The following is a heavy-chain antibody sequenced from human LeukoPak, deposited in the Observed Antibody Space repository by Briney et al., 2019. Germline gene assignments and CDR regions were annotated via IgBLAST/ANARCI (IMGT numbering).Heavy chain of an antibody. D-gene: IGHD5-24*01. Sequence: PGGSLRLSCAASGFTFSSYWMSWVRQAPGKGLEWVANIKQDGSEKYYVDSVKGRFTISRDNAKNSLYLQMNSLRAEDTAVYYCARDPGRGWLSGWGDAFDIWGQGTMVTVSS. V-gene: IGHV3-7*01. J-gene: IGHJ3*02. CDR3: ARDPGRGWLSGWGDAFDI. CDR2: IKQDGSEK. CDR1: GFTFSSYW.